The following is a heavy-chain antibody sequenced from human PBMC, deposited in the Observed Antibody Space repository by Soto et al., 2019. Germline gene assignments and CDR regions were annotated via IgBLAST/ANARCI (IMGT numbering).Heavy chain of an antibody. D-gene: IGHD3-3*01. CDR3: ASLGTYYDFWSGYPNWFDP. CDR1: GGSFSGYY. CDR2: INHSGST. J-gene: IGHJ5*02. V-gene: IGHV4-34*01. Sequence: PSATLYLTCAVYGGSFSGYYWSWIRQPPGKGLEWIGEINHSGSTNYNPSLKSRVTISVDTSKNQFSLKLSSVTAADTAVYYCASLGTYYDFWSGYPNWFDPWGQGTLVTVSS.